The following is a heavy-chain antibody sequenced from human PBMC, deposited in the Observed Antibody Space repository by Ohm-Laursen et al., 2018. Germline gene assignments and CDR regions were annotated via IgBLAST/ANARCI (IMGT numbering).Heavy chain of an antibody. CDR1: GFTFSSYW. CDR3: ARKYYDSSADDY. J-gene: IGHJ4*02. Sequence: SLRLSCAAPGFTFSSYWMSWVRQAPGKGLEWVANIKQDGSEKYYVDSVKGRFTISRDNAKNSLYLQMNSLRAEDTAVYYCARKYYDSSADDYWGQGTLVTVSS. V-gene: IGHV3-7*01. CDR2: IKQDGSEK. D-gene: IGHD3-22*01.